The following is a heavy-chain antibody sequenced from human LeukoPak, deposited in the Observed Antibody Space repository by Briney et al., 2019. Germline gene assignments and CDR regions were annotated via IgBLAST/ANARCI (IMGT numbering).Heavy chain of an antibody. Sequence: GGSLRLSCAPSGFTFNRYGMIWVRQAPGTGLEWASPISGSGGSTYYADSVKGRFTISRDNSKNTLYLQMNSLRAEDTAVYYCAKGGTHWPAGYYYMDVWGKGTTVTVSS. CDR2: ISGSGGST. V-gene: IGHV3-23*01. CDR1: GFTFNRYG. J-gene: IGHJ6*03. D-gene: IGHD1-1*01. CDR3: AKGGTHWPAGYYYMDV.